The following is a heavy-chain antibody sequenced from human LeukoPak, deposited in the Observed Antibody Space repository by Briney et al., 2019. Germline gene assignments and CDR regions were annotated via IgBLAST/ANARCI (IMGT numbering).Heavy chain of an antibody. CDR3: AKERKSDYDSSGYYYFDAFDI. J-gene: IGHJ3*02. D-gene: IGHD3-22*01. CDR1: GFTVSSNY. CDR2: IYSGGST. V-gene: IGHV3-53*01. Sequence: GGSLRLSCAASGFTVSSNYMSWVRQAPGKGLEWVSVIYSGGSTYYADSVKGRFTISRDNSKNTLYLQMNSLRAEDTAVYYCAKERKSDYDSSGYYYFDAFDIWGQGTMVTVSS.